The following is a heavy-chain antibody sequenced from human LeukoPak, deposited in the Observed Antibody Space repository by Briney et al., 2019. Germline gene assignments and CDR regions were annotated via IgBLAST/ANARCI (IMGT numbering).Heavy chain of an antibody. CDR1: GYTFTSYD. CDR2: MNPNSGNT. Sequence: ASVKVSCKASGYTFTSYDINWVRQATGQGLEWMGWMNPNSGNTGYAQKFQGRVTITRNTSISTAYMELSGLRSEDTAVYYCARVLRYFRAYYYYYMDVWGKGTTVTVSS. J-gene: IGHJ6*03. D-gene: IGHD3-10*02. CDR3: ARVLRYFRAYYYYYMDV. V-gene: IGHV1-8*03.